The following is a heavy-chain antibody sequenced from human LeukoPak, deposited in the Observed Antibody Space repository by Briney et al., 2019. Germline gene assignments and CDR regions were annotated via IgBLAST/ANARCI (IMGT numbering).Heavy chain of an antibody. CDR1: GFTFRNLW. D-gene: IGHD3-22*01. Sequence: GSLRLSCAASGFTFRNLWMSWIRQPPGKGLEWVGEINHSGSTNYNPSLKSRVTISVDTSKNQFSLKLSSVTAADTAVYYCARGTYYYDSSGYLTPYYFDYWGQGTLVTVSS. J-gene: IGHJ4*02. V-gene: IGHV4-34*01. CDR3: ARGTYYYDSSGYLTPYYFDY. CDR2: INHSGST.